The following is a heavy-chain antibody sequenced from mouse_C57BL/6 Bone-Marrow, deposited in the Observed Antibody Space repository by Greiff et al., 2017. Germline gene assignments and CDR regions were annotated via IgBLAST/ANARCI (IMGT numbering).Heavy chain of an antibody. CDR2: IDPSDSYT. Sequence: VQLQQPGAELVKPGASVKLSCKASGYTFTSYWMQWVKQRPGQGLEWIGEIDPSDSYTNYNQKFKGKATLTVDTSSSTAYMQLSSLTSEDSAVYYCARRVGWGQGTTLTVSS. J-gene: IGHJ2*01. D-gene: IGHD1-1*01. CDR3: ARRVG. V-gene: IGHV1-50*01. CDR1: GYTFTSYW.